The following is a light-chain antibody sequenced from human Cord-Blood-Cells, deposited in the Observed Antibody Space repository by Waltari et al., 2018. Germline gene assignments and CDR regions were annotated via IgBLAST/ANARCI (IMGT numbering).Light chain of an antibody. J-gene: IGLJ3*02. CDR3: QSYDSSNRV. CDR1: SGSIASNY. V-gene: IGLV6-57*01. Sequence: NFMLTQPHSVSESPGKTVTISCTRSSGSIASNYVQWYQQRPGSSPTTVIYEVNQRPSGGPDRFSGSIDSSSNSASLTISGLKTEDEADYYCQSYDSSNRVFGGGTKLTVL. CDR2: EVN.